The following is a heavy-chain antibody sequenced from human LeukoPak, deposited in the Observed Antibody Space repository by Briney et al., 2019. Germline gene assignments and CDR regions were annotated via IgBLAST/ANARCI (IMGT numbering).Heavy chain of an antibody. CDR3: AKDLVVVPAASRIAARPFDWFDR. Sequence: GGSLRLSCAASGFTFSSYARSWVRQPPGKGLEWVSAISGSGGSTYYPDSVKGRFTISRDNSKNTLYLQMNSLRAEDTAVYYCAKDLVVVPAASRIAARPFDWFDRWGQGTLVTVS. D-gene: IGHD2-2*01. CDR2: ISGSGGST. V-gene: IGHV3-23*01. CDR1: GFTFSSYA. J-gene: IGHJ5*02.